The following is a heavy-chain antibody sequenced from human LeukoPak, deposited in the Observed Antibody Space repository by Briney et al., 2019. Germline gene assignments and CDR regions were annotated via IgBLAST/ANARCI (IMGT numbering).Heavy chain of an antibody. Sequence: SETLSLTCAVSGVSFDDYYWSWVRQTPGKGLEWIGEINHSGYTNDSPSLKSRVTLSIDTSREQFSLNLRSVTVADTGIYYCTRMTAGHDYWGQGTLVTVSS. J-gene: IGHJ4*02. V-gene: IGHV4-34*01. D-gene: IGHD2-21*02. CDR1: GVSFDDYY. CDR2: INHSGYT. CDR3: TRMTAGHDY.